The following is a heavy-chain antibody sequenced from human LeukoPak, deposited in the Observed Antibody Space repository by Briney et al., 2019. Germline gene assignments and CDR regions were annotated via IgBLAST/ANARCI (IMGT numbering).Heavy chain of an antibody. J-gene: IGHJ4*02. CDR1: GGSISSYY. Sequence: SETLSLTCTVSGGSISSYYWSWIRQPPGKGLEWIGEINHSGSTNYNPSLKSRVTISVDTSKNQFSLKLSSVTAADTAVYYCARHYGGKFDYWGQGTLVTVSS. CDR3: ARHYGGKFDY. CDR2: INHSGST. D-gene: IGHD4-23*01. V-gene: IGHV4-34*01.